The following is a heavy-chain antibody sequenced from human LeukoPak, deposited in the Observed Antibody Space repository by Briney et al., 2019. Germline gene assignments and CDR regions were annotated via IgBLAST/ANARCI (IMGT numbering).Heavy chain of an antibody. D-gene: IGHD2-2*01. CDR2: ISSDGRNI. J-gene: IGHJ4*02. CDR3: AIDIVVVPAANISDY. V-gene: IGHV3-74*01. CDR1: GFTFGNYW. Sequence: GGSLRLSCAASGFTFGNYWMHWVRQAPGKGLVWVSRISSDGRNINYADSVKGRFAIPRDNSKNTLYLQMNSLRAEDTAVYYCAIDIVVVPAANISDYWGQGTLVTVSS.